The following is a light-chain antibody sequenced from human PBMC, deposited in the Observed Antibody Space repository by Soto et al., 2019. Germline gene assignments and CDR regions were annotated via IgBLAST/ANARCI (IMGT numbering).Light chain of an antibody. CDR2: GAS. CDR3: QQYGSSPLT. V-gene: IGKV3-20*01. J-gene: IGKJ4*01. CDR1: QSVSSSY. Sequence: EIVLTQSPGTLSLSPGERATLSCRASQSVSSSYLAWYQQKPGQAPRLLIYGASSRATGIPDRFSGSGSGTAFTLTISRLEPEDFALYYRQQYGSSPLTFGGGTKVEIK.